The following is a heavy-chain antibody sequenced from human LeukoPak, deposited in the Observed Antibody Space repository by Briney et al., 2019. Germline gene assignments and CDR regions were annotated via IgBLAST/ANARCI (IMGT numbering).Heavy chain of an antibody. CDR3: ASLRGYFYGFDS. Sequence: SQTLSLTCTVSGGSIRGNTYYWSWIRQPAGKGLEWIGRIYTSGSTNYNPSLKSRVTISVDTSKNQFSLKLSSVTAADTAVYYCASLRGYFYGFDSWGQGTLVTVSS. D-gene: IGHD5-18*01. J-gene: IGHJ4*02. V-gene: IGHV4-61*02. CDR1: GGSIRGNTYY. CDR2: IYTSGST.